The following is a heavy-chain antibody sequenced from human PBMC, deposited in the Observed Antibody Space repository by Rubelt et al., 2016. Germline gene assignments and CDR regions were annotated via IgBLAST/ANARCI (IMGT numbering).Heavy chain of an antibody. CDR2: ISSSSSYT. CDR1: GFTFSDYY. CDR3: ARSDIVATITDY. Sequence: QVQLVESGGGLVKPGGSLRLSCAASGFTFSDYYMSWIRQAPGKGLEWVSYISSSSSYTNYADSVKGRFTISRDNAKNSLYLKMNSLRAEDTAVYYCARSDIVATITDYWGQGTLVTVSS. J-gene: IGHJ4*02. V-gene: IGHV3-11*06. D-gene: IGHD5-12*01.